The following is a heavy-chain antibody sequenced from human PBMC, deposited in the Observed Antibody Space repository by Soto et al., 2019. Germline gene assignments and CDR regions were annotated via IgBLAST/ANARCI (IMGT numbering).Heavy chain of an antibody. CDR2: ISSSSSYI. CDR3: ARVAEGYYDSSGYYYFDY. D-gene: IGHD3-22*01. J-gene: IGHJ4*02. Sequence: PGGSLRLSCAASGFTFSSYSMNWVRQAPGKGLEWVSSISSSSSYIYYADSVKGRFTISRDNAKNSLYLQMNSLRAEDTAVYYCARVAEGYYDSSGYYYFDYWGQGTLVTVSS. V-gene: IGHV3-21*01. CDR1: GFTFSSYS.